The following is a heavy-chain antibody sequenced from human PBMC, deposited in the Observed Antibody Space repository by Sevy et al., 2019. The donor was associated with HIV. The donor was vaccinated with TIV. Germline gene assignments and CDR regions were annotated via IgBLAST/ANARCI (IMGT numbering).Heavy chain of an antibody. D-gene: IGHD2-2*01. Sequence: GGSLRLSCAASGFTFSDYYMSWIRQAPGKGLEWVSYISSSSSYTNYADSVKGRFTISRDNSKNTLYLQMNSLRSEDTAIYYCAKDRVAVVGDAFDSWGQGTMVTVSS. CDR3: AKDRVAVVGDAFDS. CDR2: ISSSSSYT. J-gene: IGHJ3*02. CDR1: GFTFSDYY. V-gene: IGHV3-11*05.